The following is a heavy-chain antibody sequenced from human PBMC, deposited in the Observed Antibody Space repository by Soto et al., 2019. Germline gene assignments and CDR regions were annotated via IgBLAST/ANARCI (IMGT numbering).Heavy chain of an antibody. CDR2: INAYNGNT. Sequence: ASVKVSCKASGYTFTSHGITRVRQAPGQGLEWMGWINAYNGNTNHRQKLQGRVSMTTDTSTSTAHLELRSLRSDDAGVYYCARDSAYYSDSSAAAIFQHWGQGTLVTAPQ. V-gene: IGHV1-18*01. CDR3: ARDSAYYSDSSAAAIFQH. D-gene: IGHD3-22*01. J-gene: IGHJ1*01. CDR1: GYTFTSHG.